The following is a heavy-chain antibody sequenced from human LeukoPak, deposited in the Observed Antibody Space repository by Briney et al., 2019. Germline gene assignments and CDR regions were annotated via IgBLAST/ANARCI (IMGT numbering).Heavy chain of an antibody. CDR3: ARSSSAIYYDIPAGLDY. V-gene: IGHV3-33*01. CDR2: IWYDGSNK. CDR1: GFTFSSYG. J-gene: IGHJ4*02. D-gene: IGHD3-9*01. Sequence: PGRSLRLSCAASGFTFSSYGMHWVRQAPGKGLEWVAVIWYDGSNKYYADSVKGRFTISRDNSKNTLYLQMNSLRAEDTALYYCARSSSAIYYDIPAGLDYWGQGTLVTVSS.